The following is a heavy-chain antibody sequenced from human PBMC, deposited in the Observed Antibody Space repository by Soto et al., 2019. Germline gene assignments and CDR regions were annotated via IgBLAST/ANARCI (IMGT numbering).Heavy chain of an antibody. J-gene: IGHJ4*02. CDR2: IYPGDSDT. D-gene: IGHD1-1*01. Sequence: MPGKGLEWMGIIYPGDSDTRYSPSFQGQVTISADKSISTAYLQWSSLKASDTAMYYCLRDDFGLGLDYWGLGTLVTVSS. V-gene: IGHV5-51*01. CDR3: LRDDFGLGLDY.